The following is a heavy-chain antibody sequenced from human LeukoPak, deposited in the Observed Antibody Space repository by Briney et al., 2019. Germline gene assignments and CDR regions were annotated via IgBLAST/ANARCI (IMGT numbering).Heavy chain of an antibody. V-gene: IGHV4-59*08. CDR2: IYYSGST. D-gene: IGHD3-10*01. CDR3: ARQDYYGSGSYLLDY. J-gene: IGHJ4*02. Sequence: KTSETLSLTCTVSGGSISSYYWSWIRQPPWKGLEWIGYIYYSGSTNYNPSLKSRVTISVDTSKNQFSLKLSSVTAADTAVYYCARQDYYGSGSYLLDYWGQGTLVTVSS. CDR1: GGSISSYY.